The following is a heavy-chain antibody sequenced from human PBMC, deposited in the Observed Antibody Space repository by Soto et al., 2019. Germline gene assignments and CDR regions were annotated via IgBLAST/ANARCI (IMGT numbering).Heavy chain of an antibody. V-gene: IGHV3-23*01. D-gene: IGHD1-1*01. CDR3: ARGSRWTPFDY. Sequence: GGSLRLSCAASGFTFSTYAISWVRQTPGKGLDWVSSITGTGASTFYADSVKGRFTISRDNSKNMLFLQINSLRADDTAEYYCARGSRWTPFDYWGQGTLVTVSS. CDR2: ITGTGAST. CDR1: GFTFSTYA. J-gene: IGHJ4*02.